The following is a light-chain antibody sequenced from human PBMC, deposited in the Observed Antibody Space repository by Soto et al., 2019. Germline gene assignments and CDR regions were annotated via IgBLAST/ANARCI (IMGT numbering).Light chain of an antibody. CDR2: GAS. CDR1: QSVSSS. V-gene: IGKV3-15*01. J-gene: IGKJ1*01. Sequence: EIVMTQSPATLSVSPGERGTLSCRASQSVSSSLAWYQQKPGQAPRLLIYGASARATGIPARFSGSGSETEFTLTISSLQSEDSAVYYCQQYNNWWTFGQGTKVEIK. CDR3: QQYNNWWT.